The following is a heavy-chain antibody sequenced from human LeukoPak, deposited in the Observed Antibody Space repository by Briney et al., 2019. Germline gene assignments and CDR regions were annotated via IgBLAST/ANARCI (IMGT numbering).Heavy chain of an antibody. J-gene: IGHJ4*02. CDR2: ISSSSSYI. Sequence: GGSLRLSCAVSGFTFGKYWMSWVRQAPGKGLEWVSSISSSSSYIYYADSVKGRFTISRDNAKNSLYLQMNSLRAEDTAVYYCARLYSSGWYLMDYWGQGTLVTVSS. V-gene: IGHV3-21*01. CDR3: ARLYSSGWYLMDY. D-gene: IGHD6-19*01. CDR1: GFTFGKYW.